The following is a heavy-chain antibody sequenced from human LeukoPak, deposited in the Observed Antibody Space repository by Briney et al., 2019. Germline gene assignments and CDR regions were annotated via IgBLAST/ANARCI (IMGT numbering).Heavy chain of an antibody. D-gene: IGHD5-24*01. CDR1: GYTFTSYD. CDR3: ATSVEMATITTPTE. Sequence: ASVKVSCKASGYTFTSYDINWVRQATGQGLEWMGWMNPNSGNTGYAQKFQGRVTMTRNTSISTAYMELSGLRSEDTAVYYCATSVEMATITTPTEWGQGTLVTVSS. J-gene: IGHJ4*02. V-gene: IGHV1-8*01. CDR2: MNPNSGNT.